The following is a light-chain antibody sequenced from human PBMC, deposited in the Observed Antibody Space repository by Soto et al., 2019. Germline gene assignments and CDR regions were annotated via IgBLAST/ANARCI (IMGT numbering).Light chain of an antibody. Sequence: EIVLTQSPGTLSLSPGQRATHSCRARQSVSSGNLAWYQQKPGQAPRLLIYGTSNRATGIPDRFTGSGSGTEFTLTIIRLEREDFAVYYCQQYGTSPKTFGQGTKVDIK. V-gene: IGKV3-20*01. J-gene: IGKJ1*01. CDR1: QSVSSGN. CDR3: QQYGTSPKT. CDR2: GTS.